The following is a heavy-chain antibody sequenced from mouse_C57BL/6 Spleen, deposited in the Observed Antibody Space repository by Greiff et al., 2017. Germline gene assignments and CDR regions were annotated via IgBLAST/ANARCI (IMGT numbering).Heavy chain of an antibody. Sequence: EVQLQQSVAELVRPGASVKLSCTASGFNIQNIYMHWVKQRPEQGLEWIGRIDPANGNTKYAPKFPGKATITADTSSNTAYLQLSSLTSEDTAIYYCAFYYYGSSTAWFAYWGQGTLVTVSA. CDR3: AFYYYGSSTAWFAY. J-gene: IGHJ3*01. D-gene: IGHD1-1*01. V-gene: IGHV14-3*01. CDR2: IDPANGNT. CDR1: GFNIQNIY.